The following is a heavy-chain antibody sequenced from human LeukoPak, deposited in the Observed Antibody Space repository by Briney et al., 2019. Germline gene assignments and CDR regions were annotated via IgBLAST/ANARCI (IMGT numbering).Heavy chain of an antibody. CDR1: GFTFSSYS. Sequence: GGSLRLSCAASGFTFSSYSMNWVRQAPGKGLEWVSSISSSSSYIYYADSVKGRFTISRDNAKNSLYLQMNSLRAGDTAVYYCATASYDISGYYLDWYFDLWGRGTLVTVSS. J-gene: IGHJ2*01. D-gene: IGHD3-22*01. CDR2: ISSSSSYI. CDR3: ATASYDISGYYLDWYFDL. V-gene: IGHV3-21*01.